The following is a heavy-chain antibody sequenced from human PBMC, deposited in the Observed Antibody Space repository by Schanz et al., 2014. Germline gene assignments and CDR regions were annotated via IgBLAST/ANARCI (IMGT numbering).Heavy chain of an antibody. CDR1: GYTFTSYG. D-gene: IGHD3-9*01. Sequence: QVQLVQSGAEAKKPGASVRVSCKASGYTFTSYGISWVRQAPGQGLEWMGWISAYNGNTRYPQKLQGRVTMTTDTSTSTTYMDLRSLRSDDTAVYYCAKAEYDILTDSYSRLDPWGQGTLVTVSS. CDR3: AKAEYDILTDSYSRLDP. J-gene: IGHJ5*02. V-gene: IGHV1-18*01. CDR2: ISAYNGNT.